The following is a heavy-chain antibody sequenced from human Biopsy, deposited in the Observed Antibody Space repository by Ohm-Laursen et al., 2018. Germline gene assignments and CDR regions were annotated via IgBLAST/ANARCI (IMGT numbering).Heavy chain of an antibody. CDR1: GYSVTNDYY. CDR3: ARVAGGYAYYYGVDV. D-gene: IGHD5-12*01. V-gene: IGHV4-38-2*01. CDR2: IYYDGIT. J-gene: IGHJ6*02. Sequence: SDTLSLTCAVSGYSVTNDYYWGWIRQPPGKGLEWIGNIYYDGITYYNPSLKSRVAMSVDTPKTHFSLRLTSVTAADTAVYYCARVAGGYAYYYGVDVWGQGTTVIVSS.